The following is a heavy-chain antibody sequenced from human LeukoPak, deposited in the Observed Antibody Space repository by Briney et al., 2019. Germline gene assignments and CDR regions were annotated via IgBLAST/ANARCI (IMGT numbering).Heavy chain of an antibody. V-gene: IGHV4-59*11. CDR1: GDCFSTHD. D-gene: IGHD4-17*01. J-gene: IGHJ3*01. CDR3: ARDPTTVTKGFDV. CDR2: TSSIGST. Sequence: SETLSLTCSVSGDCFSTHDWTWIRHPPGKGLECIGYTSSIGSTNYNHSLKSRVTITVDTSKEQFPLTMPSVTAADTAVYYCARDPTTVTKGFDVWGQGTMVTVSS.